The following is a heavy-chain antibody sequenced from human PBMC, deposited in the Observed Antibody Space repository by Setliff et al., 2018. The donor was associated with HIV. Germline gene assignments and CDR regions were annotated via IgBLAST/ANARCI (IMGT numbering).Heavy chain of an antibody. Sequence: TVSGGSISSYYWSWIRQPPGKGLEWIGYIYTSGSTNYNPSLKSRVTISVDASKNQFSLKLSSVTAADTAVYYCARGLSFYDPGGFDYWGQGTLVTVSS. CDR3: ARGLSFYDPGGFDY. V-gene: IGHV4-4*09. D-gene: IGHD3-22*01. CDR2: IYTSGST. J-gene: IGHJ4*02. CDR1: GGSISSYY.